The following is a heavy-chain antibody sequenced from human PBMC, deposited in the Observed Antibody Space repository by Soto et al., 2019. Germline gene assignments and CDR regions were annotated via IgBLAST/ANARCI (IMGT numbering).Heavy chain of an antibody. V-gene: IGHV3-15*07. J-gene: IGHJ4*02. D-gene: IGHD5-18*01. CDR1: GFTFGNAW. CDR2: IKNKTDGGTT. Sequence: PGGSLRLSCAASGFTFGNAWMNWVRQAPGKGLEWVGRIKNKTDGGTTDYPAPVKGRFTISRDDSKNTLYLQMNSLKTEDTALYFCTTDGYTYGPYYFDYWGQGALVTVS. CDR3: TTDGYTYGPYYFDY.